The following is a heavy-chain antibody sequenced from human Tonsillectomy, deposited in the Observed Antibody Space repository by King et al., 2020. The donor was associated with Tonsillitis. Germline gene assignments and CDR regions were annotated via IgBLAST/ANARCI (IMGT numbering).Heavy chain of an antibody. Sequence: QLQESGPGLVKPSETLSLTCTVSGGSISSYYWSWIRQPPGKGLEWIGYIYYSGSTNYNPSLKSRVTISVDTSKNQFSLKLSSVTAADTAVYYCARVADWGYWYFDLWGRGTLVTVSS. CDR1: GGSISSYY. CDR2: IYYSGST. J-gene: IGHJ2*01. V-gene: IGHV4-59*01. CDR3: ARVADWGYWYFDL. D-gene: IGHD3/OR15-3a*01.